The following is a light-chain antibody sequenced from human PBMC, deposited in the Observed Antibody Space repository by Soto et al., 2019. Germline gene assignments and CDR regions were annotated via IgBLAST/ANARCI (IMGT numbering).Light chain of an antibody. J-gene: IGKJ1*01. CDR3: QQYATSPWT. CDR1: QSVSSRY. V-gene: IGKV3-20*01. Sequence: EIVLTQSPGTLSLSPGERATLSCRASQSVSSRYFAWYQQKPGQAPRLLIYAASSRATGIPDRFSGSGSGTDFTLTISRLEPEDFAVYYCQQYATSPWTFGQGTKVEIK. CDR2: AAS.